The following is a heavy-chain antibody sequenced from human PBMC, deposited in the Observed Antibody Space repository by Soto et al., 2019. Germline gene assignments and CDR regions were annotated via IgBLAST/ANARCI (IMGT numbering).Heavy chain of an antibody. J-gene: IGHJ6*02. CDR3: TGNADVYHGMLV. V-gene: IGHV3-15*01. CDR2: IRNRGTT. CDR1: GLKFSDAW. D-gene: IGHD1-1*01. Sequence: VESGGGLVKPGDSLRLSCVVSGLKFSDAWVSWVRQAPGKGLEWIGRIRNRGTTDYPAPVKGRFTISRDDSKNTLYLQLSSLTSEDTAVYYCTGNADVYHGMLVWGQGTTVIVSS.